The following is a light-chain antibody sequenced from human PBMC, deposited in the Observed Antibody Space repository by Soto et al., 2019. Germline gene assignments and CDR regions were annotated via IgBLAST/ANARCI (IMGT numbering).Light chain of an antibody. CDR1: QNIRNL. Sequence: DIQLTQSPSTLSAAVGDSVTITCRASQNIRNLLAWYQQKPGKAPKPLIYDASTLKTGVPSRFSGSGSGTEFTLTISSLQPEDFATYYCQQSYSTTRTFGQGTKVDIK. CDR3: QQSYSTTRT. J-gene: IGKJ1*01. V-gene: IGKV1-5*01. CDR2: DAS.